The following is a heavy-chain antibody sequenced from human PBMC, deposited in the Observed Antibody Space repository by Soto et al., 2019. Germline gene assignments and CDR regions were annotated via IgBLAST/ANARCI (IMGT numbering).Heavy chain of an antibody. J-gene: IGHJ4*02. Sequence: QVQLQQWGAGLLKPSETLSLSCAVYGASFSGYYWNWIRQPPGKGLEWIGEINQSGSTNYSPSLKTRVTISVDTSKKQFSLRVSSVTAADTDVYYCARRFSGTGRYFDYWGQGTLVTVSS. V-gene: IGHV4-34*02. CDR2: INQSGST. D-gene: IGHD1-1*01. CDR1: GASFSGYY. CDR3: ARRFSGTGRYFDY.